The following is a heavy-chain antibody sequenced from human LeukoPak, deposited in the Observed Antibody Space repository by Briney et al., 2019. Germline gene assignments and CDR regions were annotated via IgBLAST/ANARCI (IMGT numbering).Heavy chain of an antibody. CDR2: INPNSGGT. CDR3: ARSDSSGWSDYDY. D-gene: IGHD6-19*01. V-gene: IGHV1-2*02. CDR1: GYTFTGYY. Sequence: ASVKVSCKASGYTFTGYYMHWVRQASGQGREWRGWINPNSGGTNYAQKFQGRVTMTRDTSISTAYMELSRLRSDATAVYYCARSDSSGWSDYDYWGQGTLVTVSS. J-gene: IGHJ4*02.